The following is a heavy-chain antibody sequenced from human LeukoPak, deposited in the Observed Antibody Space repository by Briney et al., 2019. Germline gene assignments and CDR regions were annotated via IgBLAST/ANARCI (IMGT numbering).Heavy chain of an antibody. J-gene: IGHJ4*02. CDR2: ISSRSTYI. CDR1: GFTFSTYT. CDR3: AKGYCSGGSCYYFDY. D-gene: IGHD2-15*01. V-gene: IGHV3-21*04. Sequence: GGSLRLSCAASGFTFSTYTMSWVRQAPGKGLEWVSSISSRSTYIYYADSVKGRFTISRDNSKNTLYLQMNSLRAEDTAVYYCAKGYCSGGSCYYFDYWGQGTLVTVSS.